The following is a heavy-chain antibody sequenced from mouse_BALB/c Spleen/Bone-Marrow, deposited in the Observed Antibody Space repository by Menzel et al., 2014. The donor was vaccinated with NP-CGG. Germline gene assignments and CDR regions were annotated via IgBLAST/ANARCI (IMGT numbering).Heavy chain of an antibody. CDR1: GFTFSSYA. Sequence: EVKLVESGGGLVKPGGSLKLSCAASGFTFSSYAMSWVRQTPEKRLEWVASISSGGSTYYPDSVKGRFTISRDNARNILYLQMSSLRSEDTAMYYCARDDYDDQYYFDYWGQGSTLTVPS. V-gene: IGHV5-6-5*01. CDR2: ISSGGST. J-gene: IGHJ2*01. CDR3: ARDDYDDQYYFDY. D-gene: IGHD2-4*01.